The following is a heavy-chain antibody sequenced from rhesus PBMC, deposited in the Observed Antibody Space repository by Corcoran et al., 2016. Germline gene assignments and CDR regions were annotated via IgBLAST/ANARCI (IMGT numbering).Heavy chain of an antibody. CDR2: IGGDTGST. D-gene: IGHD2-39*01. V-gene: IGHV4-127*01. Sequence: QVQLQESGPGLAKPSETLSLTCAVSGYSIRSGYACTWGRHPPGKGLEWIGFIGGDTGSTYYNPSLKSRVTISKDTSTNQFSLRLTSVTAADTALYYCVRVDRRAVIIDYWGQGVLVTVSS. CDR1: GYSIRSGYA. J-gene: IGHJ4*01. CDR3: VRVDRRAVIIDY.